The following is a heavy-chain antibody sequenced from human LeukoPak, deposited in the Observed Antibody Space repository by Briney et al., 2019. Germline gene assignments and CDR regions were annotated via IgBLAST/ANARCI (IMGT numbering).Heavy chain of an antibody. CDR3: ATGLYYDILTGYSD. CDR2: IVVGSGNT. Sequence: GTSVKVSCKASGFTFTSSAMQWVRQARGQRLEWIGWIVVGSGNTIYAQKFQGRVTMTEDTSTDTAYMELSSLRSEDTAVYYCATGLYYDILTGYSDWGQGTLVTVSS. J-gene: IGHJ4*02. D-gene: IGHD3-9*01. V-gene: IGHV1-58*02. CDR1: GFTFTSSA.